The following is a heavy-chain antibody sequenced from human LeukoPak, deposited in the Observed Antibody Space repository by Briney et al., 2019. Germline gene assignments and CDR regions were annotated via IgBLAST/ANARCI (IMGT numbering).Heavy chain of an antibody. CDR3: AKMSGVVWFGELRLPFDS. CDR2: ISGDGART. J-gene: IGHJ4*02. Sequence: PGGSLSLSCAASAFPFSTYVMSWVRQAPGGGLEWISSISGDGARTYYTNSVKGRFTISRDNSKNTLYLQMNSLRADDTAVYYCAKMSGVVWFGELRLPFDSWGQGTVVTVSS. CDR1: AFPFSTYV. D-gene: IGHD3-10*01. V-gene: IGHV3-23*01.